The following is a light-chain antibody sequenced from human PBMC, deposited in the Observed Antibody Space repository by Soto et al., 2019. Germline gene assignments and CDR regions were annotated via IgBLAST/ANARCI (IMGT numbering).Light chain of an antibody. J-gene: IGKJ4*01. CDR3: QQSYSTPLT. Sequence: DIQMTQSPSSLSASVGDRVTITCRASQSITNYLNWYQQKPGKAPKPLIYGASSLQSGAPSRFSGSGSGTDFTLTISNLQPEDFATYYCQQSYSTPLTFGGGTKVQIK. CDR1: QSITNY. V-gene: IGKV1-39*01. CDR2: GAS.